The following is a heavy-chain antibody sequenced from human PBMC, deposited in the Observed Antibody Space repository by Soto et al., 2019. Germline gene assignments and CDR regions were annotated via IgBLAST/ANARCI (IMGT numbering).Heavy chain of an antibody. V-gene: IGHV1-69*02. CDR3: ARVVGGSYYDILTENGMDV. D-gene: IGHD3-9*01. CDR2: IIPIPGIT. J-gene: IGHJ6*02. Sequence: ASVKVSCKASGGTFSSYIINWVRQAPGQGLEWMGRIIPIPGITNYAQKFQGRVTITADKSTSTAYMGLSSLRSEDTAVYYCARVVGGSYYDILTENGMDVWGQGTTVTVSS. CDR1: GGTFSSYI.